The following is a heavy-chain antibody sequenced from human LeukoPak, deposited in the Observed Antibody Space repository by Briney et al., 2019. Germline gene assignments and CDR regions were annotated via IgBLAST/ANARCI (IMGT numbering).Heavy chain of an antibody. CDR3: ARSGDILTGYAFDI. Sequence: SETLSLTCTVSGGSISSYYWSWIRQPAGKGMEWIGRIYTSGSTNYNPSLKSRVTISVDTSKNQFSLKLSSVTAADTAVYYCARSGDILTGYAFDIWGQGTMVTVSS. J-gene: IGHJ3*02. D-gene: IGHD3-9*01. V-gene: IGHV4-4*07. CDR1: GGSISSYY. CDR2: IYTSGST.